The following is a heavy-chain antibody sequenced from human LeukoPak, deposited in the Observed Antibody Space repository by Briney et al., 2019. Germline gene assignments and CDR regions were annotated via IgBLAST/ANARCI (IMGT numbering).Heavy chain of an antibody. CDR1: GFTFGDYA. D-gene: IGHD2-15*01. J-gene: IGHJ3*02. CDR2: IRSKAYGGTT. V-gene: IGHV3-49*03. CDR3: TRGDIVVVVGAFDI. Sequence: GGPLRLSCTASGFTFGDYAMSWFRQAPGKGLEWVGFIRSKAYGGTTEYAASVKGRFTISRDDSKSMAYLQMNSLKTEDTAVYYCTRGDIVVVVGAFDIWGQGTMVTVSS.